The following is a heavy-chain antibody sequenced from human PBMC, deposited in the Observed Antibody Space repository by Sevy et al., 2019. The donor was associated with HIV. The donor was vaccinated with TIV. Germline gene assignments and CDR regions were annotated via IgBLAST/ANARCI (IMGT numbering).Heavy chain of an antibody. Sequence: SETLSLTCAVSGGSISSGDYSWSWIRQPPGKGLEWSGYIYHSGSTYYNPSLKSRVTISVDRSKNQFSLKLSSVTAADTAVYYCARATVSPETNWFDPWGQGTLVTVSS. CDR1: GGSISSGDYS. J-gene: IGHJ5*02. D-gene: IGHD4-4*01. V-gene: IGHV4-30-2*01. CDR3: ARATVSPETNWFDP. CDR2: IYHSGST.